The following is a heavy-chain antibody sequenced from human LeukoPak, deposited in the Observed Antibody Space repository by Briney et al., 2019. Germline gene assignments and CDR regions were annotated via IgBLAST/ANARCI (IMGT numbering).Heavy chain of an antibody. J-gene: IGHJ6*04. Sequence: GLRRLSWAACRVTASNFEINWVRQRSAKWMGWASYIGSGGTTSYYADSVKGRFTISRDNAENSLYLQMNSLRVEDTAVYYCARVGRSGYAMDVWGKGTTVTVSS. D-gene: IGHD3-3*01. CDR1: RVTASNFE. CDR2: IGSGGTTS. V-gene: IGHV3-48*03. CDR3: ARVGRSGYAMDV.